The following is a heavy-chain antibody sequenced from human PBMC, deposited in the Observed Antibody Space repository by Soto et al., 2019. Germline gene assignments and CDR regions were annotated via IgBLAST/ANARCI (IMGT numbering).Heavy chain of an antibody. CDR3: ARDMGPVRAQGFDY. CDR1: GGTFSSYA. Sequence: GASVKVSCKASGGTFSSYAISWVRQAPGQGLEWMGGIIPIFGTANYAQKFQGRVTITADESTSTAYMELSSLRSEDTAVYYCARDMGPVRAQGFDYWGQGTLVTVAS. CDR2: IIPIFGTA. V-gene: IGHV1-69*13. D-gene: IGHD1-26*01. J-gene: IGHJ4*02.